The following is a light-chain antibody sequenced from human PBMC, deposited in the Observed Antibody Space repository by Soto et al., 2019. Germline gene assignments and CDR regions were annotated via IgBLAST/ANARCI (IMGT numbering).Light chain of an antibody. CDR2: GAS. J-gene: IGKJ1*01. CDR3: QQYNNWWT. V-gene: IGKV3-15*01. Sequence: EIVLTQSPATLSVSPAERATLXCRASQSVSSALAWFQQKPGQAPRLLIYGASTRATGIPARFSGSGSGTEFTLTISSLQSEDFAVYYCQQYNNWWTFGQGTKVDIK. CDR1: QSVSSA.